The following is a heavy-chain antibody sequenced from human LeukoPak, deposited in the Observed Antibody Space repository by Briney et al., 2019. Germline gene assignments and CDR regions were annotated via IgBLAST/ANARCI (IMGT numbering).Heavy chain of an antibody. CDR2: LYYSGST. CDR1: GYSINSGYY. V-gene: IGHV4-38-2*02. CDR3: VREREKQWLF. D-gene: IGHD6-19*01. Sequence: SETLSLTCTVSGYSINSGYYWTWIRQPPGKGLEWIGSLYYSGSTNYNPSLKSRVTISVDTSKNQFSLKLNSVTAADTAVYYCVREREKQWLFWGQGTLVPVSS. J-gene: IGHJ4*02.